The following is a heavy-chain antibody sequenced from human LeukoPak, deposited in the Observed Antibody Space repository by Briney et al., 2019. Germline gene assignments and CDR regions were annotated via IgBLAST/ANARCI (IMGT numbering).Heavy chain of an antibody. J-gene: IGHJ6*02. CDR2: IYYSGST. Sequence: SETLSLTCTVSGGSVSSYYWSWIRQPPGKGLEWIGYIYYSGSTNYNPSLKSRVTISVDTSKNQFSLKLSSATAADTAVYYCARDRGYSYGHTNYYYGMDVWGQGTTVTVSS. CDR3: ARDRGYSYGHTNYYYGMDV. CDR1: GGSVSSYY. V-gene: IGHV4-59*02. D-gene: IGHD5-18*01.